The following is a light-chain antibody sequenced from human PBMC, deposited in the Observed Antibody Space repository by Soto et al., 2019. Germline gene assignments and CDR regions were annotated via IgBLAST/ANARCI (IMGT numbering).Light chain of an antibody. Sequence: DIQMTQSPSSLSASVGDRVTITCRASENINRHLNWYHQQPGKAPKLLIYGASSLQNGVPLRFRGGGSWTDFTIIITNLQPEDYVTYFCQQSYTAPSITFGQGTRLEIK. CDR2: GAS. J-gene: IGKJ5*01. CDR3: QQSYTAPSIT. V-gene: IGKV1-39*01. CDR1: ENINRH.